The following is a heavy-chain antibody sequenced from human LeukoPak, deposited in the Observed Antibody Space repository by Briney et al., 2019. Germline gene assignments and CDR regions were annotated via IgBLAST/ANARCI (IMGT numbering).Heavy chain of an antibody. CDR3: ARDRYYDSSGYYLLDY. J-gene: IGHJ4*02. Sequence: SETLSLTCTVSGYSIGSGYYWGWIRQPPGKGLEWIGSIYHTGSTYYNPSLKSRVTISVDTSKNQFSLKLSSVTAADTAVYYCARDRYYDSSGYYLLDYWGQGTLVTVSS. D-gene: IGHD3-22*01. CDR2: IYHTGST. CDR1: GYSIGSGYY. V-gene: IGHV4-38-2*02.